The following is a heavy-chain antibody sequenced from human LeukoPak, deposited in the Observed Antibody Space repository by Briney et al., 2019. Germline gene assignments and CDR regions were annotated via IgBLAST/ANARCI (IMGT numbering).Heavy chain of an antibody. CDR2: IYYSGTI. J-gene: IGHJ4*02. Sequence: PETLSLTCTVSGGSINRYFWTWIRQPPGKGLEWIAYIYYSGTINYNPSLKSRVTISLDASKNQFSLKLTSVTAADTAVYYCARARGTEAIDYWGQGTRVTVSS. CDR1: GGSINRYF. CDR3: ARARGTEAIDY. D-gene: IGHD6-25*01. V-gene: IGHV4-59*12.